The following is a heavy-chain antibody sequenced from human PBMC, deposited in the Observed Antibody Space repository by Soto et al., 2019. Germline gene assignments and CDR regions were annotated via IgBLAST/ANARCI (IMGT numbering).Heavy chain of an antibody. CDR1: GGSFSGYY. J-gene: IGHJ4*02. CDR3: ARLRSLDLAHFDY. D-gene: IGHD3-3*01. Sequence: QVQLQQWGAGLLKPSETLSLTCAVYGGSFSGYYWSWIRQPPGKGLEWIGEINHSGSTNYNPSLKSRVTISVDTSKNQFSLKLSSVTAADTAVYYCARLRSLDLAHFDYWGQGTLVTVSS. V-gene: IGHV4-34*01. CDR2: INHSGST.